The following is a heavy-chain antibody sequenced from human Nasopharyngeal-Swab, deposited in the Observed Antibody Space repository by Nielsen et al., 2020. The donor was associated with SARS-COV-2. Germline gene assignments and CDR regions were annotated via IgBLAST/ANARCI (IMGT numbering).Heavy chain of an antibody. J-gene: IGHJ6*03. V-gene: IGHV4-34*01. CDR2: INHRGST. CDR1: GGSFSDYY. CDR3: ARGNGGSSWYVGFWYYYYMDV. Sequence: SETLSLTCAVYGGSFSDYYWNWIRQPPGKGLEWIGEINHRGSTNYNPSLKSRVTISVDTSKNQFSLKMSSVTAADTAVYYCARGNGGSSWYVGFWYYYYMDVWGKGTTVTVSS. D-gene: IGHD6-13*01.